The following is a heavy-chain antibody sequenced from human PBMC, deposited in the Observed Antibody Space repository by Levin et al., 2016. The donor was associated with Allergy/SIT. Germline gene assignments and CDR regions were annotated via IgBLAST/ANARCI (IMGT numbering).Heavy chain of an antibody. V-gene: IGHV3-23*01. CDR2: ISDSGGSA. CDR3: ARGLSAGTTGRVNFDY. Sequence: GGSLRLSCAASGFTFSSHAMSWVRQAPGKGLEWVSTISDSGGSAYYADSVKGRFTISRDNSKNTLYLQMNSLRAEDTAVYYCARGLSAGTTGRVNFDYWGQGTLVTVSS. D-gene: IGHD1-7*01. J-gene: IGHJ4*02. CDR1: GFTFSSHA.